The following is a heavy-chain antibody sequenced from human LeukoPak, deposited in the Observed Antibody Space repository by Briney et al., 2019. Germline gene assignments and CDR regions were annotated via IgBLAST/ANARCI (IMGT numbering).Heavy chain of an antibody. V-gene: IGHV3-48*01. CDR3: ARFSSSGFGY. J-gene: IGHJ4*02. CDR1: GFTFSSFS. CDR2: ITSSGDTI. D-gene: IGHD6-13*01. Sequence: GGSLRLSCTASGFTFSSFSMNWVRQAPGKGLEWVSYITSSGDTIYSADSVKGRFTISRDNAKNSLYLQMNSLRAEDTAVYYCARFSSSGFGYWGQGTLVTVSS.